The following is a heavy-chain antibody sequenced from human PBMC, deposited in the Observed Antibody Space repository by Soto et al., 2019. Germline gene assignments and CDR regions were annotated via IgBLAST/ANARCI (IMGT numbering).Heavy chain of an antibody. Sequence: QVQLVQSGAEVKTPGSSLKVSCTVSGTRFSNYVISWVRQAPGQGLEWLGRIIPIFNTTQYPQKLQGRVTIAAEKSTNTASLELSSLRFDDTAVYYCAREGRGKKAGYNGLVSLGYWGQGTPVTVSS. V-gene: IGHV1-69*06. CDR1: GTRFSNYV. CDR2: IIPIFNTT. D-gene: IGHD2-2*02. CDR3: AREGRGKKAGYNGLVSLGY. J-gene: IGHJ4*02.